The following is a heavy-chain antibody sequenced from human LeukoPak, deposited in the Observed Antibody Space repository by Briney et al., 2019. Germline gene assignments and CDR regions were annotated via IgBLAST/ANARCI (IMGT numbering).Heavy chain of an antibody. D-gene: IGHD2-2*01. CDR3: ARLVCAGCSTSNFDY. J-gene: IGHJ4*02. V-gene: IGHV1-2*02. CDR1: GYTFTGYY. Sequence: ASVKVSCKASGYTFTGYYMHWVRQAPGQGLEWMGWINPNSGGTNYAQKFQGRVTMTRDTSISTAYMELSRLRSDDTAVYYCARLVCAGCSTSNFDYWGQGTLVTVSS. CDR2: INPNSGGT.